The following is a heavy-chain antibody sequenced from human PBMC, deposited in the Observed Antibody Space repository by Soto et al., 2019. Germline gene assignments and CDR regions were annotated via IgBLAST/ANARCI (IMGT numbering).Heavy chain of an antibody. CDR2: INHSGSN. CDR1: GGSFSTYY. CDR3: ARGGSNDWQVAFDI. V-gene: IGHV4-34*01. Sequence: QLQQWGAGLLKPSETLSLTCVVSGGSFSTYYYNWIRQSPGKGLEWFGEINHSGSNNYSPSLKSRVNMSLDTTKNQFPLKLTSVTAADTAVYYCARGGSNDWQVAFDIWGQGTMVTVSS. D-gene: IGHD3-9*01. J-gene: IGHJ3*02.